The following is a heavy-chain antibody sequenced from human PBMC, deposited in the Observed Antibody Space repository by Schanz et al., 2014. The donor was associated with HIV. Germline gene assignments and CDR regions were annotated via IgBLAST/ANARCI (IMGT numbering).Heavy chain of an antibody. Sequence: QVKEVELGGGGVQPGRRMRGKGEGAGGKGRRTCMHWVRQAPGKGLEWVAVISYDGSNKYYADSVKGRFTISRDNSKNSLYLEVNSLRTEDTAMYYFAREGGTSGFPSSSDSWGQGTLVTVSS. V-gene: IGHV3-30*03. CDR3: AREGGTSGFPSSSDS. D-gene: IGHD3-22*01. CDR1: GGKGRRTC. J-gene: IGHJ4*02. CDR2: ISYDGSNK.